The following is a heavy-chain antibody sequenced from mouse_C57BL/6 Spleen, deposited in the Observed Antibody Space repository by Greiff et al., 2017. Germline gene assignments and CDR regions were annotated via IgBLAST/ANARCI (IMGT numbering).Heavy chain of an antibody. D-gene: IGHD1-1*01. J-gene: IGHJ2*01. CDR2: IDPENGDT. Sequence: EVQRVESGAELVRPGASVKLSCTASGFNIKDDYMHWVKQRPEQGLEWIGWIDPENGDTEYASKFQGKATITADTSSNTAYLQLSSLTSEDTAVYYCTIITTVVDFDYWGQGTTLTVSS. CDR1: GFNIKDDY. V-gene: IGHV14-4*01. CDR3: TIITTVVDFDY.